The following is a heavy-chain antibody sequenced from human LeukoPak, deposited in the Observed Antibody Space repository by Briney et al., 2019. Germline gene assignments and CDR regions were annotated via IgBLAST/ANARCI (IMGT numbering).Heavy chain of an antibody. D-gene: IGHD2-2*01. CDR3: ATRPYCSSTSCYHGY. CDR2: IYPGDSDT. CDR1: GYSFATYW. V-gene: IGHV5-51*01. Sequence: GESLKISCKGSGYSFATYWIGWVRQLPGKGLEWMGTIYPGDSDTRYSPSFQGQVTISADKSISTAYLQWSSLKASDTAMYYCATRPYCSSTSCYHGYWGQGTLVTVSS. J-gene: IGHJ4*02.